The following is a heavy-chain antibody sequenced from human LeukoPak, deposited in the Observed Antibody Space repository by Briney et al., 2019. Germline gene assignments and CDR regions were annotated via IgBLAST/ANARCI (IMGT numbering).Heavy chain of an antibody. CDR1: GYTFTSYY. CDR2: INPSGGST. D-gene: IGHD3-10*01. Sequence: ASVTVSCKASGYTFTSYYMHWVRQAPGQGLEWMGIINPSGGSTSYAQKFQGRVTITRDTSASTAYMELSSLRSEDTAVYYCARLHPGIGYYYGVDVWGQGTTVTVSS. J-gene: IGHJ6*02. V-gene: IGHV1-46*01. CDR3: ARLHPGIGYYYGVDV.